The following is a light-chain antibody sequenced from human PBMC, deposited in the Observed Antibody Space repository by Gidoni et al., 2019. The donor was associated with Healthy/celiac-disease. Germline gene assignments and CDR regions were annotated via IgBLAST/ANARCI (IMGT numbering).Light chain of an antibody. CDR1: QSISSY. Sequence: DIQMTQSPSPLSASVGDRVTITCRASQSISSYLNWYQQKPGKAPKLLIYAASSLQSGVPSRFSGSDSGTDFTLTISSLQPEDFATYYCQQSDSTPETFGQGTKL. J-gene: IGKJ2*01. V-gene: IGKV1-39*01. CDR2: AAS. CDR3: QQSDSTPET.